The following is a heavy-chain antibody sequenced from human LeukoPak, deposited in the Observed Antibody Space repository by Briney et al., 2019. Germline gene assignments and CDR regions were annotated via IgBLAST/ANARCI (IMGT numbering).Heavy chain of an antibody. D-gene: IGHD5-18*01. V-gene: IGHV3-74*01. Sequence: GGSLRLSCAASGLTFSSYWMHWVRQAPGKGLVWVSRINSDGSSTSYADSVKGRFTISRDNSKNTLYLQMNSLRAEDTAVYYCAKDGALVDTAMVIAEYFHHWGQGTLVTVSS. CDR2: INSDGSST. CDR1: GLTFSSYW. CDR3: AKDGALVDTAMVIAEYFHH. J-gene: IGHJ1*01.